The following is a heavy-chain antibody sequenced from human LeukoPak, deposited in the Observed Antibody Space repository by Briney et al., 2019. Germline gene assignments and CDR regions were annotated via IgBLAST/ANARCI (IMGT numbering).Heavy chain of an antibody. Sequence: PSETLSLTCTVSGASISSGGYYWSWVRQPAAKGVEWIGRIYTTGSTDYNPSFKSRVTISVDTSKNQFSLKLNSVTAADTAVYYCARGTSLMDYWGQGILVTISS. CDR3: ARGTSLMDY. J-gene: IGHJ4*02. CDR2: IYTTGST. D-gene: IGHD3-16*01. V-gene: IGHV4-61*02. CDR1: GASISSGGYY.